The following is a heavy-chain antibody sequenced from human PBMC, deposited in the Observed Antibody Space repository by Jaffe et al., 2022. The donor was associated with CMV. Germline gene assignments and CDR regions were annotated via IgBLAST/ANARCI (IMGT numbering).Heavy chain of an antibody. D-gene: IGHD7-27*01. CDR1: GFTFSSYA. CDR3: AGQSKLTGDAFDI. V-gene: IGHV3-64*01. Sequence: EVQLVESGGGLVQPGGSLRLSCAASGFTFSSYAMHWVRQAPGKGLEYVSAISSNGGSTYYANSVKGRFTISRDNSKNTLYLQMGSLRAEDMAVYYCAGQSKLTGDAFDIWGQGTMVTVSS. CDR2: ISSNGGST. J-gene: IGHJ3*02.